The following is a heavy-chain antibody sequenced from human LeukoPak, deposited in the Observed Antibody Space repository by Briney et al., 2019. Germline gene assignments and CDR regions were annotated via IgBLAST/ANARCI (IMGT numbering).Heavy chain of an antibody. V-gene: IGHV4-59*08. J-gene: IGHJ4*02. CDR1: GGSISSYY. CDR3: ARRGVERGYSYGAFDY. Sequence: SETLSLTCTVSGGSISSYYWSWIRQPPGKGLEWIGYIYYSGSTNYNPSLKSRVTISVDTSKNQFSLKLNSVTAADTAVYYCARRGVERGYSYGAFDYWGQGTLVTVSS. CDR2: IYYSGST. D-gene: IGHD5-18*01.